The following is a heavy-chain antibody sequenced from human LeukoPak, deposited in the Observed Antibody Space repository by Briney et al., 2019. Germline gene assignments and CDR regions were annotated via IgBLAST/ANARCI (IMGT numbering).Heavy chain of an antibody. Sequence: GGSLRLSCAASGFTFSNYAMSWVRQAPGKGLEWVSTISGSGGSTYYPDSVKGRFTISRDNSKNTLYLQLNSLRAEDTAVYYCAKTSFGSSSDYWGQGTLVTVSS. J-gene: IGHJ4*02. CDR3: AKTSFGSSSDY. CDR1: GFTFSNYA. CDR2: ISGSGGST. V-gene: IGHV3-23*01. D-gene: IGHD1-26*01.